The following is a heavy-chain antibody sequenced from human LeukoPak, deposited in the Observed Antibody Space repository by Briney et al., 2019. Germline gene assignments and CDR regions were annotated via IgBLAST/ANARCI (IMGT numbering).Heavy chain of an antibody. Sequence: GGSLRLSCAVSGSTISANYMHWIRHAPGRGLVWVSRINSDGTSTTYADSVKGRFTISRDNAKNMLYLQMNSLRAEDTAMYYCLMYTNGWNWGQGALVTVSS. CDR3: LMYTNGWN. CDR2: INSDGTST. J-gene: IGHJ4*02. V-gene: IGHV3-74*01. CDR1: GSTISANY. D-gene: IGHD6-19*01.